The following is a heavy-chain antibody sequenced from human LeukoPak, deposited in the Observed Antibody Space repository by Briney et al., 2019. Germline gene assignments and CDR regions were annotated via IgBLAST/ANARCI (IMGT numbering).Heavy chain of an antibody. J-gene: IGHJ5*02. V-gene: IGHV4-31*03. D-gene: IGHD3-22*01. Sequence: KPSQTLSLTCTVSGGSISSGGYYWSWIRQHLGKGLEWIGYIYYSGSTYYNPSLKSRVTISVDTSKNQFSLKLSSVTAADTAVYYCARWVGTMIVGYNWFDPWGQGTLVTVSS. CDR2: IYYSGST. CDR3: ARWVGTMIVGYNWFDP. CDR1: GGSISSGGYY.